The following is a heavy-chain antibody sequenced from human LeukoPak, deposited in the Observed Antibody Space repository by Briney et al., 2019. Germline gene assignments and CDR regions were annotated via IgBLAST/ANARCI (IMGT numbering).Heavy chain of an antibody. CDR3: ARDSQYCSSGSCSPGASDI. V-gene: IGHV3-7*03. CDR2: IEEDGSET. J-gene: IGHJ3*02. D-gene: IGHD2-15*01. CDR1: GFTFSSNW. Sequence: PGGSLRLSCAASGFTFSSNWMTWVRQAPGKGLEWVANIEEDGSETYYVDSVKGRFTISRDNSKNTLYLQMNSLRVEDTAVYYCARDSQYCSSGSCSPGASDIWGQGTMVTVSS.